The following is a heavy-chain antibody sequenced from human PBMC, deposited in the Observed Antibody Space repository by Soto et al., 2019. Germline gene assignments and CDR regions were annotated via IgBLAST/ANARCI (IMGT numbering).Heavy chain of an antibody. CDR3: ARRRLYSDYYYMDV. J-gene: IGHJ6*03. CDR2: IYYSGST. D-gene: IGHD2-8*01. V-gene: IGHV4-59*01. Sequence: PSETLSLICTVSGGSISSYYWSWIRQPPGKGLEWIGYIYYSGSTNYNPSLKSRVTISVDTSKNQFSLKLSSVTAADTAVYYCARRRLYSDYYYMDVWGKGTTVTVSS. CDR1: GGSISSYY.